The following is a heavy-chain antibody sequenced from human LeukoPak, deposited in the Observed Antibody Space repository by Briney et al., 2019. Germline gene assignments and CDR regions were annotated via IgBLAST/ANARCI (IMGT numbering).Heavy chain of an antibody. CDR3: ARHVAGPSYGMDV. V-gene: IGHV1-69*04. CDR1: GGTFSSYA. Sequence: SVKVSCKASGGTFSSYAISWVRQAPGQGLEWMGRIIPILGIANYAQKFQGRVTITADKSTSTAYMELSSLRSEDTAVYYCARHVAGPSYGMDVWGQGTTVTVSS. D-gene: IGHD6-19*01. J-gene: IGHJ6*02. CDR2: IIPILGIA.